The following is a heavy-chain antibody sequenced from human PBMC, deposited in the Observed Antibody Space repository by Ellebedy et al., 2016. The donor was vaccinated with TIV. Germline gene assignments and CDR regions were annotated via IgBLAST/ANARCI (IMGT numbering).Heavy chain of an antibody. D-gene: IGHD1-1*01. Sequence: AASVKVSCKASGGTFSRYVISWVRQAPGQGLEWMGWLNADNGDTKYSQKFQGRVTITWDTSASTAYMELGSLRSEDTAVYYGARTGTTPSDYWGQGTLVTVSS. CDR3: ARTGTTPSDY. J-gene: IGHJ4*02. CDR2: LNADNGDT. CDR1: GGTFSRYV. V-gene: IGHV1-3*01.